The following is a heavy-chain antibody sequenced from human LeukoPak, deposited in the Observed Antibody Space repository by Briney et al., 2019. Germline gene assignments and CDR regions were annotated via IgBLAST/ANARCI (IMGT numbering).Heavy chain of an antibody. V-gene: IGHV3-43*02. Sequence: GGSLRLSCTASGFTFDDYAMHWVRQAPGRGLEWLSLISGDGTSTYYADSVKGRVTVPRDNSKSSQYLQMSSLRADDTAFYYCARGRFGEFSKSLDLWGQGTLVTVSS. CDR1: GFTFDDYA. CDR3: ARGRFGEFSKSLDL. CDR2: ISGDGTST. D-gene: IGHD3-10*01. J-gene: IGHJ4*02.